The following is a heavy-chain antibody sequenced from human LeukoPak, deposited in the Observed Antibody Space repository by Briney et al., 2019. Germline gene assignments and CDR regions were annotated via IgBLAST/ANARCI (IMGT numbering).Heavy chain of an antibody. V-gene: IGHV1-2*06. CDR2: FNPNSGGT. CDR1: GYTFTGYY. CDR3: AREYSSGWYGDY. D-gene: IGHD6-19*01. J-gene: IGHJ4*02. Sequence: ASVKVSCRASGYTFTGYYMHWVRQAPGQGLEWMGRFNPNSGGTTYAQKLQGRVTMTRDTSISTAYMELSRLRSDDTAVYYCAREYSSGWYGDYWGQGTLVTVSS.